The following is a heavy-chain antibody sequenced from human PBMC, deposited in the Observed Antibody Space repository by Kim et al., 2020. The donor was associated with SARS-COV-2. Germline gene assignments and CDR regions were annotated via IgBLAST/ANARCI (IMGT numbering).Heavy chain of an antibody. J-gene: IGHJ4*02. CDR2: IYPGDSDT. CDR3: ARGQGRYYDWLLTDY. CDR1: GYNFNNYW. Sequence: GESLKISCQGSGYNFNNYWIGWVRQMPGKGLEWMGIIYPGDSDTRYGPSFQGQVTVSADKSINTAYLQWSSLKASDTAMYYCARGQGRYYDWLLTDYWGQRTLVTVSS. V-gene: IGHV5-51*01. D-gene: IGHD3-9*01.